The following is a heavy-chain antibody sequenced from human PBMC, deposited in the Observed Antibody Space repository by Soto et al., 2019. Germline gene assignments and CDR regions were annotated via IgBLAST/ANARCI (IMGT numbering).Heavy chain of an antibody. CDR2: IYTGGSV. V-gene: IGHV3-53*01. Sequence: EVQLVESGGGLILPGGSLRLSCAASGFSVTNNYMTWFRQAPGEGLEWVSIIYTGGSVYYGESVKGRSTISRDSSKNTVFLQVNTLRAEDTAVYYCARATRYFGSFDAWGQGTLVTVSS. CDR1: GFSVTNNY. D-gene: IGHD1-1*01. CDR3: ARATRYFGSFDA. J-gene: IGHJ4*02.